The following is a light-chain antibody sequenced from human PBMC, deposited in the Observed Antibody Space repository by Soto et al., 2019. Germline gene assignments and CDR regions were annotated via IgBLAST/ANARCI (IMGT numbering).Light chain of an antibody. CDR2: KAS. CDR3: EHFKICPWT. J-gene: IGKJ1*01. CDR1: QSISNW. Sequence: DIQMTQSPSTLSASVGDRVTITCRASQSISNWLAWYQQKPGKAPKLLIYKASSLESGVPSRFSGRGSGTAFLVTISSLQARDLATYYCEHFKICPWTFGEGIQVQ. V-gene: IGKV1-5*03.